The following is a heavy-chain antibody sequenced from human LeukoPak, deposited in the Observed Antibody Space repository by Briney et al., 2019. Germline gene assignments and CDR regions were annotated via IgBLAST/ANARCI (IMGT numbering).Heavy chain of an antibody. CDR3: ARRGTTVTPGWYFDL. D-gene: IGHD4-17*01. CDR2: IYYTGTT. V-gene: IGHV4-39*01. J-gene: IGHJ2*01. Sequence: SETLSLTCSVPSGSIRSSTYYWGWIRQPPGKGLEYIGTIYYTGTTYYNPSLKSRVTISVDTSKNQLSLKLTSVTAADAAVYFCARRGTTVTPGWYFDLWGRGTLVTVSS. CDR1: SGSIRSSTYY.